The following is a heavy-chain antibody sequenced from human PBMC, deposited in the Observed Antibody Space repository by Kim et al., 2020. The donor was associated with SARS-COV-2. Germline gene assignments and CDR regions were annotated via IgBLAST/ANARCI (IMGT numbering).Heavy chain of an antibody. CDR3: ARGGEKQQRNWFDP. J-gene: IGHJ5*02. V-gene: IGHV1-46*01. Sequence: AQKFQGRVTMTRDTSTSTVYMELSSLRSEDTAVYYCARGGEKQQRNWFDPWGQGTLVTVSS. D-gene: IGHD6-13*01.